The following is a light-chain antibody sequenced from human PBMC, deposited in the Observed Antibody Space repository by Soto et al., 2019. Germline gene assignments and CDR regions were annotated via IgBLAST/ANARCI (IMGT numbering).Light chain of an antibody. CDR3: QQYNNWLSWT. CDR2: GAS. CDR1: QSVSSN. Sequence: EIVMTQSPATLSVSPGERATLSCRASQSVSSNLAWYQQKPGQAPRLLIYGASTRATGIPARFSGSGSGTEFTLTISSLQSEYFAVYYCQQYNNWLSWTFGQGTKVEIK. V-gene: IGKV3-15*01. J-gene: IGKJ1*01.